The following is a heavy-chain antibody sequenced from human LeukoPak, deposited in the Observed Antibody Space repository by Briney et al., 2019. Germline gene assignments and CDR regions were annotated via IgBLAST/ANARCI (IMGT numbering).Heavy chain of an antibody. CDR1: GGSISSYY. CDR3: ARTYSTSSNFDY. J-gene: IGHJ4*02. Sequence: ETLSLTCTVSGGSISSYYWSWIRQPPGKGLEWIGYIYSSGSTNYNPSLKSRVTISVDTSKEQFSLKLSSVTAADTALYYCARTYSTSSNFDYWGRGTLVTVSS. V-gene: IGHV4-4*09. CDR2: IYSSGST. D-gene: IGHD2-2*01.